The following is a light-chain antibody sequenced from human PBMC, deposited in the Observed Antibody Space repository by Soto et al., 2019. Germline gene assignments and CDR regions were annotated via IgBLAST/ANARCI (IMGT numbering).Light chain of an antibody. CDR3: QNYDSAPRT. CDR1: QGINNY. CDR2: AAS. J-gene: IGKJ1*01. V-gene: IGKV1-27*01. Sequence: IQMTQSPSSLSASVGDRVTITCRASQGINNYLAWYQQRPGKVPRLLIYAASTLQSVVPSRFRGSRSGTDFTLTISSLQPEDVATYYCQNYDSAPRTFGQGTKVEIK.